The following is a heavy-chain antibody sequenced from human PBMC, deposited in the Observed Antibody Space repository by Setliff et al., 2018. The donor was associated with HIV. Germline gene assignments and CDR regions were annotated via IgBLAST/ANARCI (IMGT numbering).Heavy chain of an antibody. J-gene: IGHJ6*02. D-gene: IGHD2-2*01. V-gene: IGHV1-2*02. Sequence: ASVKVSCKASGYRFTAYYIHWVRQAPGQGLEWMGWINPNSGGTNYAQKFQGRVTMTRDTSISTAYMELSGLTSDDSAVYYCARYLVVVPVAVGGLDVWGQGTTVTVSS. CDR3: ARYLVVVPVAVGGLDV. CDR1: GYRFTAYY. CDR2: INPNSGGT.